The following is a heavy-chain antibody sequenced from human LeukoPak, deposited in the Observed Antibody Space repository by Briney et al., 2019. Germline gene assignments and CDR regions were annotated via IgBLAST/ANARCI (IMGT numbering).Heavy chain of an antibody. CDR3: ARTPRDRLLWFGELAN. Sequence: SETLSLTCTVSGGSISSGDYYWSWIRQPPGKGLEWIGYIYYSGSTYYNPSLKSRVTISVDTSKNQFSLKLSSVTAADTAVYYCARTPRDRLLWFGELANWGQGTLVTVSS. J-gene: IGHJ4*02. CDR1: GGSISSGDYY. CDR2: IYYSGST. V-gene: IGHV4-30-4*01. D-gene: IGHD3-10*01.